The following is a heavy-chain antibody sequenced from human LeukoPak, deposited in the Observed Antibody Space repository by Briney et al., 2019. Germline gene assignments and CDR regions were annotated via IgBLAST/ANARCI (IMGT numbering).Heavy chain of an antibody. J-gene: IGHJ5*02. CDR2: IWYDGSNK. CDR1: GFTFSSYA. V-gene: IGHV3-33*08. CDR3: ARGTGAVSTKGGWLDP. D-gene: IGHD5/OR15-5a*01. Sequence: GGSLRLSCAASGFTFSSYAMHWVRQAPGKGLEWVAIIWYDGSNKYYADSVKGRFTISRDNSKNTLFLQMNSLRAEDTAVYYCARGTGAVSTKGGWLDPWGQGTLVTVSS.